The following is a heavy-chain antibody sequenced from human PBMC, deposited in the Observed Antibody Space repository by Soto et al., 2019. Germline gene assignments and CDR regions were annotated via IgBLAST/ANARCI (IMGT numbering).Heavy chain of an antibody. CDR1: GFTFSTYG. CDR2: ISYDGSNE. D-gene: IGHD3-3*02. Sequence: GGTLRLSCAASGFTFSTYGMHWVRQAPGKGLEWVAVISYDGSNEYYADSVKGRFTISRDNSKNTLYLQMNSLRAEDAAVYYCAKVAHSTGTFDYWGQGTLVTVSS. CDR3: AKVAHSTGTFDY. J-gene: IGHJ4*02. V-gene: IGHV3-30*18.